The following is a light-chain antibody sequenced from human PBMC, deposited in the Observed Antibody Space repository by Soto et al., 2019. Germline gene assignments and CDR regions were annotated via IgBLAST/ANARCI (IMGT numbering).Light chain of an antibody. Sequence: DIQMTQSPSSLSASVGDRVTITCRASHSISNYLNWYEQKPGKAPKLLMFAASSLHSGVPSRFSGSGSGTDFTLTISSLQPEDFATYYCQQSYSTPWTFGQGTKVEIK. CDR2: AAS. CDR1: HSISNY. J-gene: IGKJ1*01. V-gene: IGKV1-39*01. CDR3: QQSYSTPWT.